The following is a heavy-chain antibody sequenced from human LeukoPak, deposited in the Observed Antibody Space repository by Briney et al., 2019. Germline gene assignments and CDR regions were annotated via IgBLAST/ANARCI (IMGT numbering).Heavy chain of an antibody. CDR3: QHYYDSSGYSN. V-gene: IGHV1-69*05. CDR2: IIPIFGTA. Sequence: ASVKVFCKASGGTFSSYAISWVRQAPGQGLEWMGRIIPIFGTANYAQKFQGRVTITTDESTSTAYMELSSLRSEDTAVYYCQHYYDSSGYSNWGQGTLVTVSS. D-gene: IGHD3-22*01. CDR1: GGTFSSYA. J-gene: IGHJ4*02.